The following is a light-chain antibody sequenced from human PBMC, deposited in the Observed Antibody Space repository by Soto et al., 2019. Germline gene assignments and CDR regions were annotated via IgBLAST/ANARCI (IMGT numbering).Light chain of an antibody. CDR3: QHYNSYSEA. V-gene: IGKV1-5*03. Sequence: DLQMTQSPSTLSASFGDRVTITCLASQTISSWLAWYQQKPGKAPKLLIYKASTLKSGVPSRFSGSGSGTEFTLTISSLQPDDFATYYCQHYNSYSEAFGQGTKVDI. J-gene: IGKJ1*01. CDR2: KAS. CDR1: QTISSW.